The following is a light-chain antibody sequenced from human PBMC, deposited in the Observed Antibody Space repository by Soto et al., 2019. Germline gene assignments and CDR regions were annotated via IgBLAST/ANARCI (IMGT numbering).Light chain of an antibody. CDR2: HAY. J-gene: IGKJ1*01. CDR1: QSISSW. V-gene: IGKV1-5*01. CDR3: QQYNLYWT. Sequence: DIQMTQSPSTLSASVGDRVTLTCRASQSISSWLAWYQQKPGKAPKLLIYHAYSLESGVPSRFSGSESGTEFTLTINSLQPDDFATYYCQQYNLYWTFGQGTKVDIK.